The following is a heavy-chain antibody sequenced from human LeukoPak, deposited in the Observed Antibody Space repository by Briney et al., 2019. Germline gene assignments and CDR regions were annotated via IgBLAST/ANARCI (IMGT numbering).Heavy chain of an antibody. CDR2: IYYSGST. V-gene: IGHV4-59*08. Sequence: SETLSLTCTVSGGSISTYYWSWIRQPPGKGLEWIGYIYYSGSTNYNPSLKSRVTISVDTSKNQFSLRLSSVTAADTAVYYCARHMSVSYDAFDLWGRGTTVTVSS. J-gene: IGHJ3*01. CDR3: ARHMSVSYDAFDL. D-gene: IGHD3-10*01. CDR1: GGSISTYY.